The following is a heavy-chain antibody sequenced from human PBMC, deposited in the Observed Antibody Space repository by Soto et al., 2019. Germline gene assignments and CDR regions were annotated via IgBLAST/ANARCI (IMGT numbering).Heavy chain of an antibody. J-gene: IGHJ4*02. CDR1: GGYISSGGNY. V-gene: IGHV4-31*03. Sequence: QVQLQESGPGLVKPSQTLSLTCSVSGGYISSGGNYWSWIRQHPGKGLEWIGFIYYTGHTKYNAALKSRVNISGDMSQNQFSLTLTSVTAADTAVYYCAREDINESFFDSWGPGIVVTVSS. CDR2: IYYTGHT. D-gene: IGHD2-8*01. CDR3: AREDINESFFDS.